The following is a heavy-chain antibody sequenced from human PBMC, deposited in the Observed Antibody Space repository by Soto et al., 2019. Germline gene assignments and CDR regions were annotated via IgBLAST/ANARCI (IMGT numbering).Heavy chain of an antibody. CDR2: LNSGGTTA. V-gene: IGHV3-74*01. Sequence: GGSLRLSCAASGFTFSSYWMHWVRQAPGKGLMWISRLNSGGTTANYAVSVSGRFTISRDNAKNTLYLQLNSLSDEDTAVYYCARGVPGYCAVAVWGQGTTVTVYS. CDR3: ARGVPGYCAVAV. CDR1: GFTFSSYW. J-gene: IGHJ6*02.